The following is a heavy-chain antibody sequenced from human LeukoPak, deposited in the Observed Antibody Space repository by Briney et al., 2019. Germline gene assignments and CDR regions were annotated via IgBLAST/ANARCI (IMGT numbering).Heavy chain of an antibody. CDR2: ISYDGSNK. Sequence: GGSLRLSCAASGFTFSSYAMSWVRQAPGKGLEWVAVISYDGSNKYYADSVKGRFTISRDNSKNTLYLQMNSLRAEDTAVYYCAKLYDSSGYYYYYYYMDVGGKGTTVTVS. J-gene: IGHJ6*03. CDR1: GFTFSSYA. D-gene: IGHD3-22*01. V-gene: IGHV3-30*18. CDR3: AKLYDSSGYYYYYYYMDV.